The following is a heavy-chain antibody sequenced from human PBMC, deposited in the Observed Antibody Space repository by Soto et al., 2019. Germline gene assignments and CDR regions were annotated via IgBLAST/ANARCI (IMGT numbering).Heavy chain of an antibody. V-gene: IGHV3-23*01. J-gene: IGHJ6*02. CDR2: ITGGGVST. Sequence: GGSLRLSCTASGFGFSTYAMSWFRQAPGKGLEWVSSITGGGVSTQYADSVKGRFTISRDNSKNTLYLQMNSLRAEDTALYYCAKGRSYYYYYGVDVWGQGTTVTVSS. CDR3: AKGRSYYYYYGVDV. CDR1: GFGFSTYA.